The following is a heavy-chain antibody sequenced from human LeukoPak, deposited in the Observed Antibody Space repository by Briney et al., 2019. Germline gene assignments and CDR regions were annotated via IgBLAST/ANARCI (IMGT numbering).Heavy chain of an antibody. CDR2: IYYSGST. J-gene: IGHJ4*02. CDR1: GGSIRSSYYY. CDR3: ARERRIQLSPERGYYFDY. V-gene: IGHV4-31*03. Sequence: SETLSLTCTVSGGSIRSSYYYWGWIRQHPGKGLEWIGYIYYSGSTYYNPSLKSRVTISVDTSKNQFSLKLSSVTAADTAVYYCARERRIQLSPERGYYFDYWGQGTLVTVSS. D-gene: IGHD5-18*01.